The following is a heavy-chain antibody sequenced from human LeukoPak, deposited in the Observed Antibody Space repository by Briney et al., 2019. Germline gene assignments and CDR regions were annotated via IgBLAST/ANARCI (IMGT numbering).Heavy chain of an antibody. Sequence: SETLSLTCTVSGGSISSYYWSWIRQPPGKGLEWIGSIYYSGSTYYNPSLKSRVTISVDTSKNQFSLKLSSVTAADTAVYYCARPGVRGVVVPAAIDYWGQGTLVTVSS. CDR3: ARPGVRGVVVPAAIDY. V-gene: IGHV4-39*01. CDR2: IYYSGST. J-gene: IGHJ4*02. D-gene: IGHD2-2*02. CDR1: GGSISSYY.